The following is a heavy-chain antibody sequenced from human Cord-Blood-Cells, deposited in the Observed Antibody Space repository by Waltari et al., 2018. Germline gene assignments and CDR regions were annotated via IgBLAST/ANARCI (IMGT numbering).Heavy chain of an antibody. CDR1: GGLISSRSYY. CDR2: IYYSGST. Sequence: QLQLQESGPGLVKPLETLSLPCTVTGGLISSRSYYLGWCRQPPGKGLEWIGSIYYSGSTYYNPSLKSRVTISVDTSKNQFSLKLSSVTAADTAVYYCARPQWGYFDWLFAFDIWGQGTMVTVSS. J-gene: IGHJ3*02. V-gene: IGHV4-39*01. CDR3: ARPQWGYFDWLFAFDI. D-gene: IGHD3-9*01.